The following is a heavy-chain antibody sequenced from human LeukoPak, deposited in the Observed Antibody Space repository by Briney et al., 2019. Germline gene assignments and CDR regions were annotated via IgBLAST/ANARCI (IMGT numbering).Heavy chain of an antibody. CDR3: AKDRGYGSGSYHGFDY. D-gene: IGHD3-10*01. CDR1: GFTFSSYA. J-gene: IGHJ4*02. CDR2: ISGSGGST. V-gene: IGHV3-23*01. Sequence: PGASLRLSCAASGFTFSSYAMSWVRQAPGKGLEWVSAISGSGGSTYYADSVKGRFTISRDNSKNTLYLQMNSLRAEDTAVYYCAKDRGYGSGSYHGFDYWGQGTLITVSS.